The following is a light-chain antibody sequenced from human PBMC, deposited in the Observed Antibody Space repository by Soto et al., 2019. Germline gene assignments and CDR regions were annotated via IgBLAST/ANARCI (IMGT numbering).Light chain of an antibody. CDR3: QESCYAPPP. CDR1: EGISSY. V-gene: IGKV1-8*01. J-gene: IGKJ1*01. Sequence: GTVSCLESEGISSYLAWYQQKPGKAPKLLIYAASTLQSGVPSTFSGRQSGTDFGLSIPCVPFEHFATYSSQESCYAPPPFGQGTKVDIK. CDR2: AAS.